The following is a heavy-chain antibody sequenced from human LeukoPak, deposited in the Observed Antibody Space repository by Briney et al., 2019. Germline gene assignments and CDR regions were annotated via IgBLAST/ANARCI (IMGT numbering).Heavy chain of an antibody. Sequence: SETLSLTCAVSGGSISSSNWWSWVRQPPGKGLEWIGEIYHSGNTNYNVSLESRVTISVDKSKNQFSLKLSSVTAADTAVYYCARYYYGSGRAYGMDVWGQGTTVTVSS. CDR2: IYHSGNT. J-gene: IGHJ6*02. D-gene: IGHD3-10*01. V-gene: IGHV4-4*02. CDR3: ARYYYGSGRAYGMDV. CDR1: GGSISSSNW.